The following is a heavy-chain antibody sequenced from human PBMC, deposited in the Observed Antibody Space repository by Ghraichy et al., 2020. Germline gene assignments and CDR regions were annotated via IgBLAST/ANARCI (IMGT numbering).Heavy chain of an antibody. CDR1: GASITSFY. D-gene: IGHD5-12*01. CDR2: GHHSGSA. CDR3: ARRHGYSGSMDY. Sequence: GSLRLSCTVSGASITSFYWSWIRQSPGKGLQWIGYGHHSGSAYYSRSLKSRVTISVDTSKRQFSLGLTSLTAADTGVYYCARRHGYSGSMDYWGQGTLVSVSS. V-gene: IGHV4-59*01. J-gene: IGHJ4*02.